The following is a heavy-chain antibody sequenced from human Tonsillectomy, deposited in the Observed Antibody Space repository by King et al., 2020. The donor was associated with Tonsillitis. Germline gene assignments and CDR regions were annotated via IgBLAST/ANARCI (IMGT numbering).Heavy chain of an antibody. V-gene: IGHV3-9*01. CDR3: AKGVTAGFGVVLAYGMDV. CDR1: GFTFDDYA. CDR2: ISWNSGSI. J-gene: IGHJ6*04. Sequence: VQLVESGGGLVQPGRSLRLSCAASGFTFDDYAMHWVRQAPGKGLEWVSGISWNSGSIGYADSVKGRFTFSRDNAKNSLYLQMNSLRAEDTALYYCAKGVTAGFGVVLAYGMDVWGEGTTVTVSS. D-gene: IGHD3-3*01.